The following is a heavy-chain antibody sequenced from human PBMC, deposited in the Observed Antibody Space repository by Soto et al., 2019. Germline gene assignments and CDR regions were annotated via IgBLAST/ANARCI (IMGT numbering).Heavy chain of an antibody. D-gene: IGHD4-17*01. CDR1: GFTFSNYA. J-gene: IGHJ4*02. CDR3: AKETHDYGDYLDY. Sequence: EVQLLESGGGLVQPGGSLRLSCAASGFTFSNYAMTWVRQAPGKGLEWVSFISSSGVDTYYADSVKGRFTISRDNSKNTLYLQMNSLRADDTAVYYCAKETHDYGDYLDYWGQGTLVTVSS. CDR2: ISSSGVDT. V-gene: IGHV3-23*01.